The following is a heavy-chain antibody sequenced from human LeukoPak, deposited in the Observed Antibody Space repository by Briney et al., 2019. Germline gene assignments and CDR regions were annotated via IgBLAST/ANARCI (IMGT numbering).Heavy chain of an antibody. J-gene: IGHJ6*03. D-gene: IGHD6-25*01. CDR1: GFTFTDYS. CDR2: ISTVSTYT. CDR3: ARDGSGFYYYYYMDV. Sequence: GGSLRLSCAASGFTFTDYSMTWVRQAPGKGLEWVASISTVSTYTFYSDSVKGRFIISRDTAKNTLYLQMSSLSAEDTAVYFCARDGSGFYYYYYMDVWGRGTTVTVSS. V-gene: IGHV3-21*01.